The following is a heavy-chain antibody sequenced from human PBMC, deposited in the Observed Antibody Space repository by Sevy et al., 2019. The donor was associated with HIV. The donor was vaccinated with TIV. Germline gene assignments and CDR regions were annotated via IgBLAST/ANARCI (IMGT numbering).Heavy chain of an antibody. V-gene: IGHV3-15*01. CDR1: GFTFSNAW. Sequence: GESLKISCAASGFTFSNAWMSWVRQAPGKGLEWVGRIKSKTDGGTTDYAEPVKARFTISRDDSKNTLYLQMNSLKTEETAIYYCTTDSKQRGLSALLDYWGQGTLVTVSS. CDR2: IKSKTDGGTT. CDR3: TTDSKQRGLSALLDY. J-gene: IGHJ4*02. D-gene: IGHD1-1*01.